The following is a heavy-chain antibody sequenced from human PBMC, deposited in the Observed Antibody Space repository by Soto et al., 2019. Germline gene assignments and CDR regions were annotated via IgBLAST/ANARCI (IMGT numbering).Heavy chain of an antibody. CDR1: GFTFSDHY. Sequence: EVQLVESGGGLVQPGGSLRLSCAASGFTFSDHYMDWVRQAPGKGLEWVGRTRDKTNSYTTEYAASVKGRFTISRDDSKSSLYLQMNSLKTEDTAVYYCAGVTVGTYYFDYWGQGTLVTVSS. V-gene: IGHV3-72*01. CDR3: AGVTVGTYYFDY. D-gene: IGHD3-16*01. J-gene: IGHJ4*02. CDR2: TRDKTNSYTT.